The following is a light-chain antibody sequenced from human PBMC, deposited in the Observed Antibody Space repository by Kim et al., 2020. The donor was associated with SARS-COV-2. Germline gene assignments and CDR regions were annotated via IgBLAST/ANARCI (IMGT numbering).Light chain of an antibody. J-gene: IGLJ3*02. CDR3: SALDSSLSAPV. CDR1: SNIVGNQG. Sequence: RQTDTLPCTGNSNIVGNQGAAWLQQHQGHPPKLLSSRNNNRPSGISERFSASRSGNTASLTITGLQPEDEADYYCSALDSSLSAPVFGGGTKLTVL. V-gene: IGLV10-54*02. CDR2: RNN.